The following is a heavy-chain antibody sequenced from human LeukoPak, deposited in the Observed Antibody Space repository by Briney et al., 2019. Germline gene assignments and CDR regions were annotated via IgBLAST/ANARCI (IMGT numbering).Heavy chain of an antibody. J-gene: IGHJ4*02. D-gene: IGHD6-6*01. CDR2: ISQDGSEK. CDR3: VRGVGSSSPY. CDR1: GFTLRSYW. V-gene: IGHV3-7*01. Sequence: GGSLRLSCAVSGFTLRSYWMSWGREAPGKGLEWLTNISQDGSEKYYVGSVKGRFTISRDDANNSLYLQMNSLRAEDTAVYYCVRGVGSSSPYWGQGTLVTVSS.